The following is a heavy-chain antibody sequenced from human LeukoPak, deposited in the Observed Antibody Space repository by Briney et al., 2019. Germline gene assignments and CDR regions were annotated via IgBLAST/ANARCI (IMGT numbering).Heavy chain of an antibody. CDR3: ARDRGRRYYDSSGYQPFDY. CDR2: IIPILGIA. V-gene: IGHV1-69*04. Sequence: SVKASCKASGGTFSSYTISWVRKAPGQGLEWMGRIIPILGIANYAQKFQGRVTITADKSTSTAYMELSSLRSEDTAVYYCARDRGRRYYDSSGYQPFDYWGQGTLVTVSS. D-gene: IGHD3-22*01. J-gene: IGHJ4*02. CDR1: GGTFSSYT.